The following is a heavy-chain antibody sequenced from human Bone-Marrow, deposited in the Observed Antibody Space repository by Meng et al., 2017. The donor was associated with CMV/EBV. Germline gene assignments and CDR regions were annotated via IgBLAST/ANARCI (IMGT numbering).Heavy chain of an antibody. J-gene: IGHJ6*02. CDR2: INPNSGGT. D-gene: IGHD6-13*01. CDR1: GYTFTGYY. V-gene: IGHV1-2*02. Sequence: KASGYTFTGYYMHWVRQAPGQGLEWMGWINPNSGGTNYAQKFQGRVTMTRDTSISTAYMELSRLRSDDTAVYYCARVRRTAAGGMDVWGQGTMVTVSS. CDR3: ARVRRTAAGGMDV.